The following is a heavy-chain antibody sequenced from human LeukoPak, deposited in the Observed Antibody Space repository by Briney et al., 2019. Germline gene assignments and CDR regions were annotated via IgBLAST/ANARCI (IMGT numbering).Heavy chain of an antibody. D-gene: IGHD6-19*01. CDR2: INPNSGGT. CDR1: GYTFTGYY. V-gene: IGHV1-2*02. Sequence: ASVKVSCKASGYTFTGYYMHWVRQAPGQGLEWMGWINPNSGGTNYAQKFQGRVTMTRDTSISTAHMELSGLRSDDTAVYYCVYFSGWDFDYWGQGTLVTVSS. CDR3: VYFSGWDFDY. J-gene: IGHJ4*02.